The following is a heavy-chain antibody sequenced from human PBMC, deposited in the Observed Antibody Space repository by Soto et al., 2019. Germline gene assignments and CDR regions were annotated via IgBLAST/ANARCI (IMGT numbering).Heavy chain of an antibody. CDR2: IWYDGSNK. Sequence: GGSLRLSCAASGFTSSSYGMHWVRQAPGKGLEWVAVIWYDGSNKYYADSVKGRFTISRDNSKNTLYLQMSSLGAEDTAVYYCARDIYSSGWSSIFDYWGQGTLVTVSS. V-gene: IGHV3-33*01. D-gene: IGHD6-19*01. CDR3: ARDIYSSGWSSIFDY. J-gene: IGHJ4*02. CDR1: GFTSSSYG.